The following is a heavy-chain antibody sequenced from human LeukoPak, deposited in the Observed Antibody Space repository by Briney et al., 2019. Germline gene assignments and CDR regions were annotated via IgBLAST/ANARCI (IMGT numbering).Heavy chain of an antibody. J-gene: IGHJ5*02. CDR2: IYSGGST. D-gene: IGHD6-19*01. V-gene: IGHV3-53*01. CDR1: GFTVSSNY. CDR3: AREGGSGWYSGWFDP. Sequence: GGSLRLSCAASGFTVSSNYMSWVRQAPGKGLEWVSVIYSGGSTYYADSVKGRFTISRDNAKNSLYLRMNSLRAEDTAVYYCAREGGSGWYSGWFDPWGQGTLVTVSS.